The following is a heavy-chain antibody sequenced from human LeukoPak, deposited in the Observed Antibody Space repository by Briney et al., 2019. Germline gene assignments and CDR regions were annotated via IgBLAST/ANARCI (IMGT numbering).Heavy chain of an antibody. J-gene: IGHJ4*02. CDR3: ARGSSSWYVDY. D-gene: IGHD6-13*01. Sequence: PGGSLRLSCAASGFPLSSNYMSWVRQAPGKGLEWVSVIYSGGSTYYADSVKGRFTISRDNSKNTLYLQMNSLRAGDTAVYYCARGSSSWYVDYWGQGTLVTVSS. CDR2: IYSGGST. CDR1: GFPLSSNY. V-gene: IGHV3-53*01.